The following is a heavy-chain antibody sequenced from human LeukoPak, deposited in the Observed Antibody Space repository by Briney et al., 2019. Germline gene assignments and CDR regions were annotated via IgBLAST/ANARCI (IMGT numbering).Heavy chain of an antibody. V-gene: IGHV4-30-4*01. J-gene: IGHJ4*02. CDR3: ARAGDSSGYFADFDY. CDR1: GGSISSGDYS. Sequence: PSETLSLTCTVSGGSISSGDYSWSWIRQPPGKGLEWIGYIYYSGSTYYNPSLKSRVTISVATSKNQFSLKLSSVTAADTAVYYCARAGDSSGYFADFDYWGQGTLVTVSS. CDR2: IYYSGST. D-gene: IGHD3-22*01.